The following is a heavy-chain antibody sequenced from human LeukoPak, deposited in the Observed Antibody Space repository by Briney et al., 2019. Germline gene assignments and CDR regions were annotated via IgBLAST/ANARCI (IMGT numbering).Heavy chain of an antibody. D-gene: IGHD5-12*01. CDR3: ARGGYSGYVN. CDR2: INHSGST. J-gene: IGHJ4*02. V-gene: IGHV4-34*01. CDR1: GGSLSGYY. Sequence: SETLSLTCAVYGGSLSGYYWSWIRQPPGKGLEWIGEINHSGSTNYNPSLKSRVTISVDTSKNQFSLKLSSVTAADTAVYYCARGGYSGYVNWGQGTLVTVSS.